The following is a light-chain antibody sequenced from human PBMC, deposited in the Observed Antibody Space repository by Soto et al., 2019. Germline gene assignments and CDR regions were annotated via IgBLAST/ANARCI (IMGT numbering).Light chain of an antibody. Sequence: EIVLTQSPATLSVSPGERATLSCRASQSVSSNLAWYQQKPGQAPRLLIYGASTRATGIPARFSGSGSGTDFTLKISRVEAEDVGVYYCMQALQTLVTFGQGTKVDIK. CDR2: GAS. CDR1: QSVSSN. CDR3: MQALQTLVT. J-gene: IGKJ1*01. V-gene: IGKV3-15*01.